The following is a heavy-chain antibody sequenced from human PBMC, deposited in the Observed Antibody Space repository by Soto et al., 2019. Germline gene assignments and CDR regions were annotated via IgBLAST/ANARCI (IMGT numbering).Heavy chain of an antibody. J-gene: IGHJ5*02. D-gene: IGHD5-12*01. CDR2: IYYSGST. CDR3: ARARPGYRGHDMYNRFDP. V-gene: IGHV4-31*03. CDR1: VGSISSGGYY. Sequence: PLSLTCTVSVGSISSGGYYWSWIRQHPGKGLEWIGYIYYSGSTYYNPSLKSRVTISVDTSKNQFSLKLSSVTAADTAVYYCARARPGYRGHDMYNRFDPWGQGNLVTVSS.